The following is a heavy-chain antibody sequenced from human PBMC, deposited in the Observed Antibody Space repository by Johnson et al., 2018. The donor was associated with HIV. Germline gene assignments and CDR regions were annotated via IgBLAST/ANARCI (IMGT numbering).Heavy chain of an antibody. CDR3: TTDWGSYHEYAFDI. D-gene: IGHD1-26*01. V-gene: IGHV3-66*02. CDR1: GFTFSSNY. J-gene: IGHJ3*02. Sequence: VQLVESGGGLVQPGGSLRLSCAASGFTFSSNYMSWVRQAPGKGLEWVSVIYSGGSTFYADSVKGRFTISRDNSKNTVFLQMNTLRADDTAVYSCTTDWGSYHEYAFDIWGQGTMVTVSS. CDR2: IYSGGST.